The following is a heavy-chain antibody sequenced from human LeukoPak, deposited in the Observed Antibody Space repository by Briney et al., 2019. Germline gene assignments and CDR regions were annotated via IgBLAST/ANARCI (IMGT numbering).Heavy chain of an antibody. CDR2: IWYDGSNK. CDR3: AKEIDRSYRWLYDY. V-gene: IGHV3-33*06. D-gene: IGHD3-22*01. J-gene: IGHJ4*02. CDR1: GFTFSSYG. Sequence: GRSLRLSCAVSGFTFSSYGMHWVRQAPGKGLEWVAVIWYDGSNKYYADSVKGRFTISRDNSKNTLYLQMNSLRAEDTAVYYCAKEIDRSYRWLYDYWGQGTLVTVSS.